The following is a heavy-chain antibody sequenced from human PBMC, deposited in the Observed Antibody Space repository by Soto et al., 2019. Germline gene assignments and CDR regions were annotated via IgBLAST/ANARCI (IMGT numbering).Heavy chain of an antibody. CDR3: ARDRTKLYYYGMDV. CDR2: IYYSGST. J-gene: IGHJ6*02. Sequence: KQSQTLSLTCTVSGGSISSYYWSWIRQPPGKGLEWIGYIYYSGSTNYNPSLKSRVTISVDTSKNQFSLKLSSVTAADTAVYYCARDRTKLYYYGMDVWGQGTTVTVSS. V-gene: IGHV4-59*01. CDR1: GGSISSYY.